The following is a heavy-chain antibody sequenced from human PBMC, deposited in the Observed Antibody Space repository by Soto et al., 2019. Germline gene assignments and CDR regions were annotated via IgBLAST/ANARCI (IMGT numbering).Heavy chain of an antibody. D-gene: IGHD4-17*01. J-gene: IGHJ5*02. CDR3: ARRRTVTHRYNWFDP. CDR1: GYTFTSYD. V-gene: IGHV1-8*01. CDR2: MNPNSGNT. Sequence: QVQLVQSGAEVKKPGASVKVSCKASGYTFTSYDINWVRQATGQGLELMGWMNPNSGNTGYAQKFQGRVTMTRNSSISTAYMELSSLRSEGTAVYYFARRRTVTHRYNWFDPWGQGTLVTVSS.